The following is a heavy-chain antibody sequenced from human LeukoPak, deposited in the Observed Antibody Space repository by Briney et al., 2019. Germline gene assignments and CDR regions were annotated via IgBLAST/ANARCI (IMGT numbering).Heavy chain of an antibody. J-gene: IGHJ4*02. D-gene: IGHD3-22*01. CDR1: GGTFSSYA. Sequence: SVKVSCKASGGTFSSYAISWVRQAPGQGLEWMGRIIPILGIANYAQKFQGRVTITADKSTSTAYMELSSLRSEDTAVYYCARDAMIVVVTLFDYWGQGTMVTVSS. V-gene: IGHV1-69*04. CDR3: ARDAMIVVVTLFDY. CDR2: IIPILGIA.